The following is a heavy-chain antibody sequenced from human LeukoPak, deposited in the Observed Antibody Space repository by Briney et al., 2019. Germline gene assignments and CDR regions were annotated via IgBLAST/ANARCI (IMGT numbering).Heavy chain of an antibody. CDR2: ISDSGGIT. J-gene: IGHJ4*02. D-gene: IGHD3-16*01. CDR1: GFTFSNYP. Sequence: PGGSLRLSCVASGFTFSNYPMTWVRQAPGKGPEWVSIISDSGGITYYADSVTGRFTISRDNSKNTLYLQMNSLRAEDTAVYYCAKRVTTVITWAFDFWGQGTPVTVSS. V-gene: IGHV3-23*01. CDR3: AKRVTTVITWAFDF.